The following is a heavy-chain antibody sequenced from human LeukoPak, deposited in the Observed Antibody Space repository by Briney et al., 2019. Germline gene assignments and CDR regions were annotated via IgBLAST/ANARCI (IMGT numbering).Heavy chain of an antibody. D-gene: IGHD3-22*01. CDR3: ARVPSYYYDSSGYFDY. CDR2: IWYDGSNK. J-gene: IGHJ4*02. Sequence: GRSLRLSCAASGFTFSSYGMHWVRQAPGKGLEWVAVIWYDGSNKYYADSVKGRFTISRDNSKNTLYLQMNGLRAEDTAVYYCARVPSYYYDSSGYFDYWGQGTLVTVSS. CDR1: GFTFSSYG. V-gene: IGHV3-33*01.